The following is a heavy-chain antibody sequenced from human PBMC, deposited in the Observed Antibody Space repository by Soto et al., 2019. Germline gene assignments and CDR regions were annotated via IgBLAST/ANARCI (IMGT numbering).Heavy chain of an antibody. J-gene: IGHJ6*02. CDR1: GYSFTSYW. D-gene: IGHD6-13*01. CDR2: IDPSDSYT. V-gene: IGHV5-10-1*01. Sequence: GESRKISCKGSGYSFTSYWISWVRQMPGKGLEWMGRIDPSDSYTNYSPSFQGRVTISADKSISTAYLQWSSLKASDTAMYYCARHKYSSSWYGYYYYYGMDVWGQGTTVTV. CDR3: ARHKYSSSWYGYYYYYGMDV.